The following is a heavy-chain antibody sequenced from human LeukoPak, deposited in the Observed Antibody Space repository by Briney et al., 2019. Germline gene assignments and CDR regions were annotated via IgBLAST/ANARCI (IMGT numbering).Heavy chain of an antibody. J-gene: IGHJ4*02. D-gene: IGHD6-13*01. Sequence: GGSLRLSCAASGFTFSSYAMSWVRQAPGKGLEWVSGISGSGGTTYYADSMKGRFTISRDNSKNTLFVQMNSLRAEDTAVYYCAKDVYISSPYYFDYWGQGTLVTVSS. CDR1: GFTFSSYA. CDR2: ISGSGGTT. CDR3: AKDVYISSPYYFDY. V-gene: IGHV3-23*01.